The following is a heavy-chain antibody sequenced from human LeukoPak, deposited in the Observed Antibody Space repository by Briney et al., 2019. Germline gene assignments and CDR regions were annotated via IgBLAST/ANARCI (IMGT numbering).Heavy chain of an antibody. CDR1: GYTFTGYY. D-gene: IGHD3-22*01. J-gene: IGHJ4*02. CDR3: ARASPTYYYVSSGYYLDY. V-gene: IGHV1-2*02. Sequence: GASVKVSCKASGYTFTGYYMHWVRQAPGQGLEWMGWINPNSGGTNYAQKFQGRVTMTRDTSISTAYMELSRLRSDDTAVYYCARASPTYYYVSSGYYLDYWGQGTLVTVSS. CDR2: INPNSGGT.